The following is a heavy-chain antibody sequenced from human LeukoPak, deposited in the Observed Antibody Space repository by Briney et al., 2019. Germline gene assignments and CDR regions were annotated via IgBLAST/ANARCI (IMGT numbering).Heavy chain of an antibody. CDR2: ISSSGSTI. CDR3: ARGCITIFGVVIPPDY. CDR1: GFTFSDYY. D-gene: IGHD3-3*01. Sequence: SLRLSCAASGFTFSDYYMSWIRQAQGKGLEWVSYISSSGSTICYADSVKGRFTISRDNAKNSLYLQMNSLRGEYTAVYYCARGCITIFGVVIPPDYGGQGTLVTVSS. J-gene: IGHJ4*02. V-gene: IGHV3-11*01.